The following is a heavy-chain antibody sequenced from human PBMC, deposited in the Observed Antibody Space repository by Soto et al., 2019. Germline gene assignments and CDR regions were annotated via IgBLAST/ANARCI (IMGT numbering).Heavy chain of an antibody. CDR2: INHSGST. CDR3: ARGLGSEYQLIWNYYYYGRDV. J-gene: IGHJ6*02. Sequence: SETLSLTCAVYGGSFSGYYWSWIRQPPGKGLEWIGEINHSGSTNYNPSLKSRVTISVDKSKNQFSLKLSSVTAADTAVYYCARGLGSEYQLIWNYYYYGRDVWGQGTTVTVSS. V-gene: IGHV4-34*01. D-gene: IGHD2-2*01. CDR1: GGSFSGYY.